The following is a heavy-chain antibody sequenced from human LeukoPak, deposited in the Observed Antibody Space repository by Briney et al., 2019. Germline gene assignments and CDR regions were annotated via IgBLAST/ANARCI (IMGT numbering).Heavy chain of an antibody. CDR3: AREYPNRYCSSTSCYNYNWFDP. D-gene: IGHD2-2*02. Sequence: GASVKVSCKASGYTFTSYYMHWVRQAPGQGLEWMGIINSSGGSTSYAQKFQGRVTMTRDTSTSTVYMELSSLRSEDTAVYYCAREYPNRYCSSTSCYNYNWFDPWGQGTLVTVSS. CDR1: GYTFTSYY. J-gene: IGHJ5*02. V-gene: IGHV1-46*01. CDR2: INSSGGST.